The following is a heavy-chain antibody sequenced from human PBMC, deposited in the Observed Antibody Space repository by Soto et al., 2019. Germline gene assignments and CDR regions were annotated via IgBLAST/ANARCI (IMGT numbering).Heavy chain of an antibody. D-gene: IGHD2-21*02. CDR2: INPDSGGT. V-gene: IGHV1-2*02. J-gene: IGHJ6*02. CDR1: GYTFSDHY. Sequence: ASVKVSCKASGYTFSDHYLHWVRQAPGQGLEWMGWINPDSGGTNYALTFRGRVTLTRDTSISTAYMELTSLTSDDTAVYYCARDIESVVVVTAKYYYYYGMDVWGQGTTVTVSS. CDR3: ARDIESVVVVTAKYYYYYGMDV.